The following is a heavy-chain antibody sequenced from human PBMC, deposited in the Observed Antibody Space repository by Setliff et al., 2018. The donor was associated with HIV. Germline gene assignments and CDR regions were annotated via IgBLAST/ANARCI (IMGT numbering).Heavy chain of an antibody. Sequence: ASVKVSCKASGGTFSSYAISWVRQAPGQGLEWMGWINTNTGNPTYAQGFTGRFVFSLDTSVSTAYLQISSLKAEDTAVYYCARDCESGWYPNWFDPWGQGTLVTVSS. J-gene: IGHJ5*02. CDR2: INTNTGNP. V-gene: IGHV7-4-1*02. CDR3: ARDCESGWYPNWFDP. D-gene: IGHD6-19*01. CDR1: GGTFSSYA.